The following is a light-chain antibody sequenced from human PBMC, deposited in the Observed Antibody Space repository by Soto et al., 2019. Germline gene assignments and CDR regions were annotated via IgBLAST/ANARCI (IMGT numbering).Light chain of an antibody. CDR3: QQYKHWTSIT. CDR1: QSTRTN. Sequence: EIVMTQSPATLSVSPGERAILSCSASQSTRTNVAWYQQRPGQAPRLLIYGASTRATDIPARFSGSGSGTEFTLTISSLQSEDFAIYYCQQYKHWTSITFGQGTRLEF. V-gene: IGKV3-15*01. CDR2: GAS. J-gene: IGKJ5*01.